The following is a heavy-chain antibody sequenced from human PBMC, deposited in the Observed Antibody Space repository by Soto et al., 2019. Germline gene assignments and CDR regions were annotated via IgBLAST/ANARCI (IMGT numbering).Heavy chain of an antibody. CDR2: INACNGNT. J-gene: IGHJ6*02. CDR3: AWSGYLGLYGMNV. CDR1: GYTFTSYG. Sequence: ASVKVSCKASGYTFTSYGISWVRQAPGQGLEWMGWINACNGNTNYAQKFQGRVTITTDTSASTAYMELSSLRSEDTAVYYCAWSGYLGLYGMNVWGQGTTVTVSS. V-gene: IGHV1-18*01. D-gene: IGHD3-3*01.